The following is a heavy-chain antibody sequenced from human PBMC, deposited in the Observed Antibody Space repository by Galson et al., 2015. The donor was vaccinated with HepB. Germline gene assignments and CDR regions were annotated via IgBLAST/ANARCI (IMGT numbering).Heavy chain of an antibody. CDR3: AKFGETGYSSGWAPGYFDY. Sequence: SLRLSCAASGFTFSSYAMSWVRQAPGKGLEWVLAISGSGGSTYYADSVKGRFTISRDNSKNTLYLQMNSLRAEDTAVYYCAKFGETGYSSGWAPGYFDYWGQGTLVTVSS. CDR2: ISGSGGST. D-gene: IGHD6-19*01. CDR1: GFTFSSYA. J-gene: IGHJ4*02. V-gene: IGHV3-23*01.